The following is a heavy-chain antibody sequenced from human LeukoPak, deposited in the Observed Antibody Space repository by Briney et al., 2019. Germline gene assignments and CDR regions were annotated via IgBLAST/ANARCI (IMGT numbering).Heavy chain of an antibody. D-gene: IGHD3-10*01. V-gene: IGHV4-30-2*01. J-gene: IGHJ5*02. CDR2: IYHTGST. CDR1: GASISSGTYS. Sequence: SETLSHTCTVSGASISSGTYSWSWIRQPPGEGLEWIGYIYHTGSTYYNPSLKSRVTISVDRSKNQFSLNLNSVTAADTALYYCARGDGSGSGRWFDPWGQGTLITVSS. CDR3: ARGDGSGSGRWFDP.